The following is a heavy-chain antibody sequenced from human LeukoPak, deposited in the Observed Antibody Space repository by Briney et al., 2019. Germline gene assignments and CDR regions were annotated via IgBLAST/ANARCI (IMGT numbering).Heavy chain of an antibody. Sequence: ASVKVSCKASGYTFTSYDINWVRQATGQGLEWMGWMNPNSGNTGYAQKFQGRVTITRNTSISTAYMELSSLRSEDTAVHYCAGGSTSSGFDPWGQGTLVTVSS. V-gene: IGHV1-8*03. J-gene: IGHJ5*02. CDR1: GYTFTSYD. CDR3: AGGSTSSGFDP. D-gene: IGHD2-2*01. CDR2: MNPNSGNT.